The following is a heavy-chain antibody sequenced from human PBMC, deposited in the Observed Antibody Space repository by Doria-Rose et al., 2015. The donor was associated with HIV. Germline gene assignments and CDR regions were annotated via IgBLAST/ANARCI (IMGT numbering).Heavy chain of an antibody. CDR3: AKAPIIGPKYYFYMDV. J-gene: IGHJ6*03. CDR2: ISWDSGAK. CDR1: GFSFESYA. D-gene: IGHD3-3*01. Sequence: EVQLVQSGGGLVQPGRSLRLSRVGSGFSFESYAMHWVRLAPGKGLEWVAGISWDSGAKGNADSVEGRFTISRDNAKKSVYLEMRSLRPEDTAFYYCAKAPIIGPKYYFYMDVWGKGTSVTVSS. V-gene: IGHV3-9*01.